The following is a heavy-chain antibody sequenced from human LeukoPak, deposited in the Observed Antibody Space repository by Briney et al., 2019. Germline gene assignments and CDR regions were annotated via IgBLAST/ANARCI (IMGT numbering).Heavy chain of an antibody. CDR2: IYYSGRT. V-gene: IGHV4-59*08. CDR3: ARFIVHRIAAAGTELNWYFD. CDR1: GGPISSYY. Sequence: TSEALSLTCTVSGGPISSYYWSWIRQPPGKGQEGIGYIYYSGRTNHNPSRKRRITTSVKTSKNQSPLKLSSITAADTAVYSCARFIVHRIAAAGTELNWYFD. J-gene: IGHJ2*01. D-gene: IGHD6-13*01.